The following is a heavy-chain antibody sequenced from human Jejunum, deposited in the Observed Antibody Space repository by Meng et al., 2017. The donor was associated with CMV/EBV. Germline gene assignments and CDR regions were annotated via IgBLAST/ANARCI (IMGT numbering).Heavy chain of an antibody. Sequence: SISSSHWWSWVRQSPGKGLEWIAEISPTEARNYNQSLKSRVTISVDYSKSQFSLMMTSVTAADTAIYYCVRGRCTKTSCYTGALDHWGPGTLVTVSS. CDR2: ISPTEAR. V-gene: IGHV4-4*02. CDR3: VRGRCTKTSCYTGALDH. J-gene: IGHJ4*02. D-gene: IGHD2-2*02. CDR1: SISSSHW.